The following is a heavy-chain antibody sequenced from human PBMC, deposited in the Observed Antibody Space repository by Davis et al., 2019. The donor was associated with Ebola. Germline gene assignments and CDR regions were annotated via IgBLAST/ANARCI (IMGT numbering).Heavy chain of an antibody. J-gene: IGHJ6*03. D-gene: IGHD2-21*01. CDR2: ISSGGVTT. CDR1: GFDFSDFS. CDR3: ARVNLWSRGWGMDV. V-gene: IGHV3-48*02. Sequence: ESLKISCAASGFDFSDFSMTWVSQAPGKGLQWRSYISSGGVTTYDADSVTGRFRTSRDNAKNSLFLQMSSLGDEDTVVYYCARVNLWSRGWGMDVWGNGTTVTVSS.